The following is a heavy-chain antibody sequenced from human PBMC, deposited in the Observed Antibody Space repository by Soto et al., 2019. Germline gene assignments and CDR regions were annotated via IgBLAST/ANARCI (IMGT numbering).Heavy chain of an antibody. CDR1: GFSLSTSGVG. Sequence: QITLKESGPTLVNPTQTLTLTCTFSGFSLSTSGVGVGWIRQPQGKALEWLALIYWNDDKRYSPSLKSRLTLTKDTSKSPVVLTMTNMDPMDTATYYCALSRFYYDISGYYSGDAFDIWGQGTMVTVSS. V-gene: IGHV2-5*01. CDR3: ALSRFYYDISGYYSGDAFDI. J-gene: IGHJ3*02. CDR2: IYWNDDK. D-gene: IGHD3-22*01.